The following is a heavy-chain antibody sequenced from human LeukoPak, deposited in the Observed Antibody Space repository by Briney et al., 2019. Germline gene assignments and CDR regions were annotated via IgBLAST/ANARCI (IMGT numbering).Heavy chain of an antibody. D-gene: IGHD4-23*01. V-gene: IGHV3-7*01. CDR2: IKQDGSEK. CDR1: GFTFSSYW. CDR3: ARVIRWYRRDAFDI. J-gene: IGHJ3*02. Sequence: GGSLRLSCAASGFTFSSYWMSWVRQAPGKGLEWVANIKQDGSEKYYVDSVKGRFTISRDNAKNSLYLQMNSLRAEGTAVYYCARVIRWYRRDAFDIWGQGTMVTVSS.